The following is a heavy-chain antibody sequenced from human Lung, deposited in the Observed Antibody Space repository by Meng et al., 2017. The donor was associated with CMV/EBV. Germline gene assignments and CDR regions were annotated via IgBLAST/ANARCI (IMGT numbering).Heavy chain of an antibody. CDR2: IIPIFGTA. V-gene: IGHV1-69*05. CDR1: GGTFSSYA. Sequence: SVXVSXXASGGTFSSYAISWVRQAPGQGLEWMGGIIPIFGTANYAQKSQGRVTITTDESTSTAYMELSSLRSEDTAVYYCARGALLEWLWGWGYYYYGMAVWGPGTXVPVAS. CDR3: ARGALLEWLWGWGYYYYGMAV. D-gene: IGHD3-3*01. J-gene: IGHJ6*02.